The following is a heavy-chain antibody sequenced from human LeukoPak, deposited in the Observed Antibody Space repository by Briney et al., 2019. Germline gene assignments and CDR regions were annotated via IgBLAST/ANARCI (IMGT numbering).Heavy chain of an antibody. D-gene: IGHD2-21*02. J-gene: IGHJ4*02. Sequence: ASVKVSCKASGYTFTGYYMHWVRQAPGQGLEWMGWINPNSGGTNYAQKFQGRVTMTRDTSISTAYMELSMLRSDDTAVYYCAAAYCGGDCYSGGLDYWGQGTLVTVSS. CDR3: AAAYCGGDCYSGGLDY. CDR1: GYTFTGYY. V-gene: IGHV1-2*02. CDR2: INPNSGGT.